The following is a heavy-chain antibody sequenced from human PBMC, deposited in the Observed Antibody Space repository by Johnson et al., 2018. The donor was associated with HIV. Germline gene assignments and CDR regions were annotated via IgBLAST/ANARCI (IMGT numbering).Heavy chain of an antibody. CDR3: ATCSDQVLLGGDVCDI. J-gene: IGHJ3*02. CDR2: LSYDGSNK. Sequence: VPLVESGGGLVQPGRSLRLSCAASGFTFRSYAMHWVPQAPGQALAWLAVLSYDGSNKYYADSVKGLFTISRHNSKNTLYLQMNSLGGEDTAVYYCATCSDQVLLGGDVCDIWGQGTMVTVSS. D-gene: IGHD3-16*01. CDR1: GFTFRSYA. V-gene: IGHV3-30*04.